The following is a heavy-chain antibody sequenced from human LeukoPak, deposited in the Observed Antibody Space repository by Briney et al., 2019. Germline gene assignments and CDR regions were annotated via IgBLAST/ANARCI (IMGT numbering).Heavy chain of an antibody. V-gene: IGHV4-59*01. Sequence: SSETLSLTCSVSGDSISGYSGSWIRQPPGMGLEWIGYIHYRGSTTYNTSLKGRVTISVDPSKHQFSLSLSSVTAADTAVYYFARGQGGGSSWASEYWGQGTPVTVSS. CDR3: ARGQGGGSSWASEY. D-gene: IGHD3-16*01. CDR1: GDSISGYS. CDR2: IHYRGST. J-gene: IGHJ4*02.